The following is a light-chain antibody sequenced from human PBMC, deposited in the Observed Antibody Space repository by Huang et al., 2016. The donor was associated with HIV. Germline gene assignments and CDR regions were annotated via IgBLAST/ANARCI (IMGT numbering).Light chain of an antibody. Sequence: ATLSCRASQSVSSNLAWYQQKRGLAPRLLIDAASTRTTGIPPRFSGGESGTEFTLTITSLQSEDFAVYYCQQYNDWPETFGQGTKLEIK. J-gene: IGKJ2*01. V-gene: IGKV3-15*01. CDR1: QSVSSN. CDR2: AAS. CDR3: QQYNDWPET.